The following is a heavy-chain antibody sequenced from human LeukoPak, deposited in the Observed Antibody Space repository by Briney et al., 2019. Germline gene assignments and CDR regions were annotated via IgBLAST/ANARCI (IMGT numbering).Heavy chain of an antibody. CDR2: MIPFLGEV. Sequence: GASVKVSCKAFGATLNIGHAFIWARQAPGQGVQWMGRMIPFLGEVNYAQNFQGRVSFTADRSTATMYMELKRLRLDDTAIYYCSPCGHAYDWFGPWGQGTLVTVSA. D-gene: IGHD5-12*01. CDR1: GATLNIGHA. V-gene: IGHV1-69*04. CDR3: SPCGHAYDWFGP. J-gene: IGHJ5*02.